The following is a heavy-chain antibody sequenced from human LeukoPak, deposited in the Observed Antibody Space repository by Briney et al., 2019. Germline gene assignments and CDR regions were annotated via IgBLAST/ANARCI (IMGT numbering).Heavy chain of an antibody. Sequence: SETLSLTCAVSGGSISSSNWWSWVRQPPGKGLEWIAEIYHSGSTNYNPSLKSRVTISVDKSKNQFSLRLTSVTAADMAVYYCASRLLASYATDVWGQGTTVTVSS. D-gene: IGHD2-21*02. CDR3: ASRLLASYATDV. J-gene: IGHJ6*02. CDR1: GGSISSSNW. CDR2: IYHSGST. V-gene: IGHV4-4*02.